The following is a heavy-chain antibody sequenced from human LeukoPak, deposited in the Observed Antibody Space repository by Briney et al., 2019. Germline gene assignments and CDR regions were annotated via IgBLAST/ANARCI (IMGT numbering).Heavy chain of an antibody. CDR3: ARDCSSTSCHDAFDI. CDR2: INPNSGGT. CDR1: GYTFTGYY. D-gene: IGHD2-2*01. V-gene: IGHV1-2*02. Sequence: ASVKVSCKASGYTFTGYYMHWVRQAPGQGLEWMGWINPNSGGTNYAQKLQGRVTMTTDTSTSTAYMELRSLRSDDTAVYYCARDCSSTSCHDAFDIWGQGTMVTVSS. J-gene: IGHJ3*02.